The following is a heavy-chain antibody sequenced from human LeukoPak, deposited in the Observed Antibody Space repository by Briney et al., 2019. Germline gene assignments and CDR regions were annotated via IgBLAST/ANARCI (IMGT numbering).Heavy chain of an antibody. Sequence: SGGSLRLSCAASGFTFSSYWLTWVRQAPGKGLEWVANIKQDGSEKFYVDSVKGRFTISRDSAKNSLYLQMNSLRAEDTAVYYCARAGRKSRGVDIVRKKETGYYYYMDVWGKGTTVTVSS. J-gene: IGHJ6*03. CDR2: IKQDGSEK. CDR3: ARAGRKSRGVDIVRKKETGYYYYMDV. D-gene: IGHD2-15*01. CDR1: GFTFSSYW. V-gene: IGHV3-7*01.